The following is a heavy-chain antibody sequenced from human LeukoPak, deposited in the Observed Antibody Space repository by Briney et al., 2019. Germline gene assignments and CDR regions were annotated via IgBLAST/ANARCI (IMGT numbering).Heavy chain of an antibody. D-gene: IGHD2-15*01. V-gene: IGHV4-59*12. CDR3: ARDECSGGSCYFDY. CDR2: IYYSGRT. CDR1: GGSISSYY. Sequence: PSETLSLTCTVSGGSISSYYWSWIRQPPGKGLEWIGYIYYSGRTNYNPSLKSRVTMSVDTSKNQFSLKLSSVTAADTAVYYCARDECSGGSCYFDYWGQGTLVTVSS. J-gene: IGHJ4*02.